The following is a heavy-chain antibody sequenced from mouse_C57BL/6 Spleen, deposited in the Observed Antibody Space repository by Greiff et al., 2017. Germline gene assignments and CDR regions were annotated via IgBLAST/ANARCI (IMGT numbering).Heavy chain of an antibody. CDR2: ISSGSSTI. CDR1: GFTFSDYG. J-gene: IGHJ2*01. Sequence: VQLKESGGGLVKPGGSLTLSCAASGFTFSDYGMHWVRQAPEKGLEWVAYISSGSSTIYYADTVKGRFTISRDNAKNTLFLQMPRLRSEDTAMYYCARRSRTVVATDFDYWGQGTTLTVSS. D-gene: IGHD1-1*01. CDR3: ARRSRTVVATDFDY. V-gene: IGHV5-17*01.